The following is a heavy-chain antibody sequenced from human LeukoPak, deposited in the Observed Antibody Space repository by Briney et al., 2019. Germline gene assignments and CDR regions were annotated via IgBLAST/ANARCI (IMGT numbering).Heavy chain of an antibody. CDR2: ISYDGYNK. J-gene: IGHJ6*03. CDR1: GFTFSGYA. CDR3: ARRGMYDSYYFFYMDV. V-gene: IGHV3-30*01. D-gene: IGHD3-22*01. Sequence: GGSLRLSCAASGFTFSGYAVHWVRQAPGKGLQWVAAISYDGYNKYYADSLKGRFTISRENSKNTLWLQMNSLRAEDTAVYYCARRGMYDSYYFFYMDVWGKGTTVTVSS.